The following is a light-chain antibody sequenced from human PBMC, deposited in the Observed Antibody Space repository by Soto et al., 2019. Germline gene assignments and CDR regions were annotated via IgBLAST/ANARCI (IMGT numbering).Light chain of an antibody. CDR1: QGISDY. J-gene: IGKJ4*01. V-gene: IGKV1-9*01. Sequence: DIQLTQSPSFLSASVGDRVTISCRASQGISDYLAWYQQKPGKAPKLLIYGASTLQSGVPSRFSGSASGTEFTLTTSSLPPEDVATYFCQQFNACPLTFGGGTKLEIK. CDR2: GAS. CDR3: QQFNACPLT.